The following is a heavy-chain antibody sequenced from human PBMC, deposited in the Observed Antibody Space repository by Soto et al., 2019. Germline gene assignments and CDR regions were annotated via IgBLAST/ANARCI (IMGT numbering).Heavy chain of an antibody. CDR3: ARDNGYSYGYTLDH. J-gene: IGHJ4*02. D-gene: IGHD5-18*01. V-gene: IGHV4-39*07. CDR2: IFYSGST. CDR1: GGSISSSSYY. Sequence: SETLSLTCTVSGGSISSSSYYWGWIRQPPGKGLEWIGSIFYSGSTNYNPSLKSRVTISVDTSKNQFSLKLSSVTAADTAVYYCARDNGYSYGYTLDHWGQGTLVTVSS.